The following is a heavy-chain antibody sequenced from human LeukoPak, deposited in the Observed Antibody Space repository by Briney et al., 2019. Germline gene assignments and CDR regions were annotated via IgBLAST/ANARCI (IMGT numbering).Heavy chain of an antibody. CDR3: ARKLYSSGWADAFDI. D-gene: IGHD6-19*01. V-gene: IGHV3-7*02. Sequence: GGSLRLSCADSGFLFSNSWMAWVRQAPGRGLEWLANINQDGSAKTCVDPVKGRFTVSRDNARNSLYLQINSLRDEDTAVYYCARKLYSSGWADAFDIWGQGTMVTVSS. CDR1: GFLFSNSW. CDR2: INQDGSAK. J-gene: IGHJ3*02.